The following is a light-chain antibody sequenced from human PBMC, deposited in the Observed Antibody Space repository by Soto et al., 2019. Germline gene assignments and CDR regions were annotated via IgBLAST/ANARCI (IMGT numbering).Light chain of an antibody. J-gene: IGKJ1*01. V-gene: IGKV1-27*01. CDR2: AAS. CDR3: LGYDSAPTWT. CDR1: QDITSY. Sequence: DIQMTQSPSSLSPSVGDRVTITCRASQDITSYLAWYQQKPGKVPKLLIYAASTLQSGVPSRFSGSGSGTDFTLTISSLQPEDVATYYCLGYDSAPTWTFGQGTRVAIK.